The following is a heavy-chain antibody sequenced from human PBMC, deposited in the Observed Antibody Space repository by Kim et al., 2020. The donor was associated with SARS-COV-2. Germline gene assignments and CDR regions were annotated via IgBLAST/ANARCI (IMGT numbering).Heavy chain of an antibody. Sequence: TYAQGFTGRFVFSLDTSVSTAYLQISSLKAEDTAVYYCARDPFGLTFDYWGQGTLVTVSS. CDR3: ARDPFGLTFDY. D-gene: IGHD2-21*02. V-gene: IGHV7-4-1*02. J-gene: IGHJ4*02.